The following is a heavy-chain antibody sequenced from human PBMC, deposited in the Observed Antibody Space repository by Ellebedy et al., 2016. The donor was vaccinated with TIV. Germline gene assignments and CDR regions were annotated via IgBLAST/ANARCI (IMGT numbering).Heavy chain of an antibody. CDR3: AKRNLQDITGTTWGGAFDI. V-gene: IGHV4-59*08. D-gene: IGHD1-7*01. Sequence: MPSETLSLTCTVSGGSISSYYWSWIRQPPGKGLEWIGYIYYSGSTNYNPSLKSRVTISVDTSKNQFSLKLSSVTAADTAVYYCAKRNLQDITGTTWGGAFDIWGQGTMVTVSS. J-gene: IGHJ3*02. CDR2: IYYSGST. CDR1: GGSISSYY.